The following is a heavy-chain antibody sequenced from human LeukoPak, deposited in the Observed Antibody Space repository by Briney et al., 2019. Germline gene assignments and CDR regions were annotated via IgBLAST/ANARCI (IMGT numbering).Heavy chain of an antibody. V-gene: IGHV3-74*01. CDR3: ARASPADFNL. CDR1: EFTFSNYW. Sequence: GGSLRLSCVASEFTFSNYWIYWVRQAPGKGPVWVSRIRGDGIVTNYADSVEGRFTVSRDNAKNTVHLQMNSLRDDDTAVYYCARASPADFNLWGRGTLVTVSS. J-gene: IGHJ2*01. CDR2: IRGDGIVT.